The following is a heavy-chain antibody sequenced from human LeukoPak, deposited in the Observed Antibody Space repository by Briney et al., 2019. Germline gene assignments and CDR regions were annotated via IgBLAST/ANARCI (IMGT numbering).Heavy chain of an antibody. CDR2: ISSSSSYI. J-gene: IGHJ4*02. Sequence: GGSLRLSCAASGFTFSSYSMNWVRRAPGKRLEWVSSISSSSSYIYYADSVKGRFTISRDNAKNSLYLQMNSLRAENTAVYYCASLSGSYTYYFDYWGQGTLVTVSS. V-gene: IGHV3-21*01. D-gene: IGHD1-26*01. CDR1: GFTFSSYS. CDR3: ASLSGSYTYYFDY.